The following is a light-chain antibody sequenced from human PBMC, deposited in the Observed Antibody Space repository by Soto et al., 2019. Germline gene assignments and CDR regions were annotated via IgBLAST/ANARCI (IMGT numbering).Light chain of an antibody. CDR2: SNN. Sequence: QSVLTQPPSASGTPGQRVTISCSGSSSNIGSNTVNWYQQLPGTAPKLLIYSNNQRPSGVPDRFSGSKSGTSASLAISGLQSEDEADYYCQSYDSRLTGRLFGGGTKLTVL. CDR3: QSYDSRLTGRL. J-gene: IGLJ2*01. V-gene: IGLV1-44*01. CDR1: SSNIGSNT.